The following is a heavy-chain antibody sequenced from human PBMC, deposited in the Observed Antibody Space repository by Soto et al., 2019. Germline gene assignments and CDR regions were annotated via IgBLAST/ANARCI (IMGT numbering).Heavy chain of an antibody. Sequence: EVQLVESGGGLVKPGGSLRLSCVASEFTFSTYSMIWVRQAPGKGLEWVSSISSSSRYIYYADSVRGRFTISRDNAENSVYLQMNNLRAEDTAVYYCARDGRHQLVDYYDYYGMDVWGQGTTVTVSS. J-gene: IGHJ6*02. V-gene: IGHV3-21*01. CDR1: EFTFSTYS. CDR3: ARDGRHQLVDYYDYYGMDV. D-gene: IGHD3-10*01. CDR2: ISSSSRYI.